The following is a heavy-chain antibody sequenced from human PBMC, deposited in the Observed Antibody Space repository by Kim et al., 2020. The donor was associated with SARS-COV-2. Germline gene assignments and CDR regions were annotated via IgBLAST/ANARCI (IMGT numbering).Heavy chain of an antibody. D-gene: IGHD3-22*01. CDR3: AKDGVPDSLYEVDF. CDR2: IVRNGGGI. Sequence: GGSLRLSCVASGFTFSTYAMDWVRQAPGKGLEWVSDIVRNGGGIHYADSVKGRFTISRDNSNNTLYLHMDNLRVEDSAIYYCAKDGVPDSLYEVDFWGQGTLVTVSS. J-gene: IGHJ4*02. V-gene: IGHV3-23*01. CDR1: GFTFSTYA.